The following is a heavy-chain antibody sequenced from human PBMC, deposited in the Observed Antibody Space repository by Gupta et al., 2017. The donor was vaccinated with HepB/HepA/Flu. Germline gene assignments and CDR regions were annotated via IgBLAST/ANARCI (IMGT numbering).Heavy chain of an antibody. CDR1: GGTFSSYA. D-gene: IGHD5-18*01. Sequence: GAEVKKPGSSVKVSCKASGGTFSSYAISWVRQAPGQGLEWMGGIIPIFGTANYAQKFQGRVTITADESTSTAYMELSSLRSEDTAVYYCAMRSGYSYGYGWSRGGWFDPWGQGTLVTVSS. CDR2: IIPIFGTA. CDR3: AMRSGYSYGYGWSRGGWFDP. J-gene: IGHJ5*02. V-gene: IGHV1-69*01.